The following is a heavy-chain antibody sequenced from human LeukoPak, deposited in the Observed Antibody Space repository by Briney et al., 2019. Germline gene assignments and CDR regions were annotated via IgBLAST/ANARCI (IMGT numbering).Heavy chain of an antibody. CDR1: GYTFTGYY. Sequence: ASVKVSCKASGYTFTGYYMHWVRQAPGRGLEWMGWINPNSGGTNYAQKFQGRVTMTRDTSISTAYMELSRLRSDDTAVYYCARGLADISPHYYYYMDVWGKGTTVTISS. V-gene: IGHV1-2*02. CDR3: ARGLADISPHYYYYMDV. D-gene: IGHD3-9*01. J-gene: IGHJ6*03. CDR2: INPNSGGT.